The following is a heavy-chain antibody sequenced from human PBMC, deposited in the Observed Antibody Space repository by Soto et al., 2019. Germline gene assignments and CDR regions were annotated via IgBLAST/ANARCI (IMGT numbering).Heavy chain of an antibody. CDR2: ISYDGSNK. J-gene: IGHJ6*02. Sequence: QVQLVESGGGVVQPGRSLRLSCVASGFSSSNYFMHWVRQAPGKGQEWVAAISYDGSNKHYLDAVKGRFTISRDNSKNTLYLQMNSLRGEDTAVYSCVRGDPYYGMDVWGQGTTVTFSS. D-gene: IGHD2-21*02. V-gene: IGHV3-30*03. CDR3: VRGDPYYGMDV. CDR1: GFSSSNYF.